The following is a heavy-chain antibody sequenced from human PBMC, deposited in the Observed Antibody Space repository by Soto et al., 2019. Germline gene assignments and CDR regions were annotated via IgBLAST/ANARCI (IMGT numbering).Heavy chain of an antibody. Sequence: GGSLRLSCVASAFTFRSYDMHWVRQAPGKGLEWVAVISYDGSNKYYADSVKGRFTISRDNSKNTLYLQMNSLKTEDTAVYYCTTDLGDDFDYWGQGTLVTVS. V-gene: IGHV3-30-3*01. D-gene: IGHD2-21*01. CDR1: AFTFRSYD. CDR2: ISYDGSNK. CDR3: TTDLGDDFDY. J-gene: IGHJ4*02.